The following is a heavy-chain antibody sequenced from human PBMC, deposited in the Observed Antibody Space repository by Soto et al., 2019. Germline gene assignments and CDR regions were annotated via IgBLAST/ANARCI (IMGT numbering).Heavy chain of an antibody. J-gene: IGHJ4*02. V-gene: IGHV4-34*01. D-gene: IGHD5-12*01. Sequence: SETLSLTCAVYGGSFSGYYWSWIRQPPGKGLEWIGEINHSGSTNYNPSLKSRVTISVDKSKNQFSLKLSSVTAADTAVYYCARSATGEFDYWGQGTLVTVSS. CDR1: GGSFSGYY. CDR2: INHSGST. CDR3: ARSATGEFDY.